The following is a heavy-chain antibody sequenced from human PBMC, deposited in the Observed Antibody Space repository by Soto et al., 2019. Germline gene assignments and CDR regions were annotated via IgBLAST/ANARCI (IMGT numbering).Heavy chain of an antibody. D-gene: IGHD4-17*01. Sequence: SVKVSCKASGGTFSSYAISWVRQAPGQGLEWMGGIIPIFGTANYAQKFQGRVTITADESTSTAYMELSSLRSEDTAVYYCARLTDQFYGDYGDGMDVWGQGTTVPVSS. CDR2: IIPIFGTA. V-gene: IGHV1-69*13. J-gene: IGHJ6*02. CDR1: GGTFSSYA. CDR3: ARLTDQFYGDYGDGMDV.